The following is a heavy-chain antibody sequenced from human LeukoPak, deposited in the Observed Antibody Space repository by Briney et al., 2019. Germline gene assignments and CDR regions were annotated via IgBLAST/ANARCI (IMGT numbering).Heavy chain of an antibody. CDR3: ARAGLWDYSDTSGYHNGAFDI. CDR1: GYTFTGYY. V-gene: IGHV1-2*02. J-gene: IGHJ3*02. Sequence: GASVKVSCKASGYTFTGYYMHWVRQAPGQGLEWMGWINPNSGGTNSAQNFQGRVTMTRDTSISTTYMELSRLRSDDTAVYHCARAGLWDYSDTSGYHNGAFDIWGQGTMVTVSS. D-gene: IGHD3-22*01. CDR2: INPNSGGT.